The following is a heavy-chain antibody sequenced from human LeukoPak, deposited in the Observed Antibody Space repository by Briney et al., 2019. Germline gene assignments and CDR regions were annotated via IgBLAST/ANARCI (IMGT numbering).Heavy chain of an antibody. CDR2: IYYSGST. CDR3: ARASTARSSSWYRPAKYFQH. CDR1: GGSISSSSYY. V-gene: IGHV4-39*07. Sequence: SETLSLTCTVSGGSISSSSYYWGWIRQPPGKGLEWIGSIYYSGSTYYNPSLKSRVTISVDTSKNQFSLKLSSVTAADTAVYYYARASTARSSSWYRPAKYFQHWGQGTLVTVSS. D-gene: IGHD6-13*01. J-gene: IGHJ1*01.